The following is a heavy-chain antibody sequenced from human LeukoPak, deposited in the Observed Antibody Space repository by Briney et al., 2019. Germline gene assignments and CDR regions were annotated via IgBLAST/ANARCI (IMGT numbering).Heavy chain of an antibody. Sequence: PSETLSLTCTVSGGSISSSSYYWGWIRQPPGKGLEWIGGIYYSGSTYYNPSLKSRVTISVDTSKNQCSLKLSSVTAADTAVYYCARRAIVVVPAAPADAFDIWGQGTMVTVSS. CDR2: IYYSGST. CDR3: ARRAIVVVPAAPADAFDI. V-gene: IGHV4-39*01. CDR1: GGSISSSSYY. J-gene: IGHJ3*02. D-gene: IGHD2-2*01.